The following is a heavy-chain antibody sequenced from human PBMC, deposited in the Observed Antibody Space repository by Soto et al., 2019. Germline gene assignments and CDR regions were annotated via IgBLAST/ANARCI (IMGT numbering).Heavy chain of an antibody. D-gene: IGHD2-2*01. Sequence: QVQLQESGPGLVKPSETLSLTCTVSGGSISSYYWSWIRQPPGKGLEWIGYIYYRRSTNYNPSLKSRVTISVDTSKNHFSLKLSSVTAADTAVYYCAREEERVAMPSGYWGQGTLVTVSS. J-gene: IGHJ4*02. CDR3: AREEERVAMPSGY. CDR2: IYYRRST. CDR1: GGSISSYY. V-gene: IGHV4-59*01.